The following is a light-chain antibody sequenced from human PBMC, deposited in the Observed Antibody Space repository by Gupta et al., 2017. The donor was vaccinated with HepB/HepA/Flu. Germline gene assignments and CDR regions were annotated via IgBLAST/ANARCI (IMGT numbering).Light chain of an antibody. CDR2: GAS. CDR1: HSVRSN. CDR3: QQSNNWPRT. Sequence: DIVMTQSPATLSVSPGETVTLSCRASHSVRSNLAWYQQKVGQAPTLLIYGASTRASGMPVRFSGGGSGADFTLTISSLQSEDFAVYYCQQSNNWPRTFGQGTKVEIK. V-gene: IGKV3-15*01. J-gene: IGKJ1*01.